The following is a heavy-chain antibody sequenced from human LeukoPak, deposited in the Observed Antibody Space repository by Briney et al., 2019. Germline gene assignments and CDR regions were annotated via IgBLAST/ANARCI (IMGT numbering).Heavy chain of an antibody. Sequence: GGSLRLSCAASGFSVSNKYMSWVRQAPGKGLERVSVIYTGGDTYYADSVRGRFTISRDNSKNTVNLQMNSLRAEDTALYYCAGGQMFTSGGFDDWGQGTLVTVSS. CDR3: AGGQMFTSGGFDD. CDR2: IYTGGDT. J-gene: IGHJ4*02. CDR1: GFSVSNKY. V-gene: IGHV3-53*01. D-gene: IGHD6-19*01.